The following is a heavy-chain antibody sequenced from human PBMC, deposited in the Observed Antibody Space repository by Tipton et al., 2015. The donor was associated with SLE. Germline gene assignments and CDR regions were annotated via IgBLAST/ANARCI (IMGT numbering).Heavy chain of an antibody. Sequence: LRLSCAISGDSVSSNSAAWNWIRQSPSRGLEWLGRTYYRSKRYNDYAVSVKSRITINPDTSKNQFSLQLNSVTPEDTAVYYCARGLEANWDDAFDIWGQGTMVTVSS. D-gene: IGHD7-27*01. J-gene: IGHJ3*02. CDR2: TYYRSKRYN. V-gene: IGHV6-1*01. CDR1: GDSVSSNSAA. CDR3: ARGLEANWDDAFDI.